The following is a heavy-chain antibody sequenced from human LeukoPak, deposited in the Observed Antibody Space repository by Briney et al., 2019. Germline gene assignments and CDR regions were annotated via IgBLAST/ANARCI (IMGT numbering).Heavy chain of an antibody. V-gene: IGHV3-43*02. CDR1: GFTFHNYA. J-gene: IGHJ4*02. CDR3: ARDHVYGGADY. Sequence: GGSLRLSCAASGFTFHNYAIHWVRQAPGKGLECVSLTSGDGISTYFADSVKGRFTISRDNGKSSLFLQMNSLRTEDTALYYCARDHVYGGADYWGQGTLVTVSS. D-gene: IGHD5/OR15-5a*01. CDR2: TSGDGIST.